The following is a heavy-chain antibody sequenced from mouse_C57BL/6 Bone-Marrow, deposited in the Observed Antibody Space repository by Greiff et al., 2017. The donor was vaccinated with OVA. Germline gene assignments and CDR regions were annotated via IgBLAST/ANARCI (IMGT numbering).Heavy chain of an antibody. CDR3: AIPHYYGSSSWYFDV. Sequence: QVQLQQPGAELVKPGASVKMSCKASGYTFTSYWITWVKQRPGQGLEWIGDIYPGSGSTNYNEKFKSKATLTVDTSSSTAYMQLSSLTSEDSAVYYCAIPHYYGSSSWYFDVWGTGTTVTVSS. V-gene: IGHV1-55*01. CDR2: IYPGSGST. J-gene: IGHJ1*03. CDR1: GYTFTSYW. D-gene: IGHD1-1*01.